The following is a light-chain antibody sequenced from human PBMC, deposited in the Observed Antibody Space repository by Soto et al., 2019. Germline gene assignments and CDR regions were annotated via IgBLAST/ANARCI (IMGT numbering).Light chain of an antibody. CDR3: QQYHIWPPWT. CDR1: QRIRSN. J-gene: IGKJ1*01. Sequence: EIVMTQSPATLSVSPGERATLSCRASQRIRSNLAWYQQRPGQAPRLLMYGASTRADGIPARFTGSGSGTEFTLTISSLQSEDFAVYYCQQYHIWPPWTSGQGTKVDIK. CDR2: GAS. V-gene: IGKV3-15*01.